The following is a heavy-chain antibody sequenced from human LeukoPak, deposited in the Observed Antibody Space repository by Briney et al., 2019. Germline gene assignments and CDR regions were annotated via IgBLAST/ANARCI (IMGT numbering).Heavy chain of an antibody. V-gene: IGHV4-59*12. CDR3: ARGVYGSGSYYWDY. Sequence: SETLSLTCTVSGGSISTYYWSWIRQPPGKGLEWIGYIYYSGSTYYNPSLKSRVTISVDTSKNQFSLKLSSVTAADTAVYYCARGVYGSGSYYWDYWGQGTLVTVSS. CDR2: IYYSGST. D-gene: IGHD3-10*01. CDR1: GGSISTYY. J-gene: IGHJ4*02.